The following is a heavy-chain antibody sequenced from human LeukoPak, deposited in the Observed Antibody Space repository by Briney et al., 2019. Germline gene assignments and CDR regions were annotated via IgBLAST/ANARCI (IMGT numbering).Heavy chain of an antibody. V-gene: IGHV3-53*01. CDR2: IYSGGST. CDR3: ASDLATLRDY. J-gene: IGHJ4*02. CDR1: GFTVSSNY. Sequence: GGSLRLSCAASGFTVSSNYMSWVRQAPGKGLEWVSVIYSGGSTYSADSVKGRFTISRDNSKNTLYLQMNSLRAEDTAVYYCASDLATLRDYWGQGTLVTVSS.